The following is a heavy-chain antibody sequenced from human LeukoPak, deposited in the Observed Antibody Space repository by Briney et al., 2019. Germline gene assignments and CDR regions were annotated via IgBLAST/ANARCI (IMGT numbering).Heavy chain of an antibody. J-gene: IGHJ4*02. CDR1: GYTLTELS. CDR2: FDPEDGET. Sequence: ASVKVSCKVSGYTLTELSMHWVRQAPGKGLEWMGGFDPEDGETIYAQKFQGRVTMTEDTSTDTAYMELSSLRSEDRAVYYCATQLGTLYYFDYRGQGTLGTVSA. V-gene: IGHV1-24*01. CDR3: ATQLGTLYYFDY. D-gene: IGHD7-27*01.